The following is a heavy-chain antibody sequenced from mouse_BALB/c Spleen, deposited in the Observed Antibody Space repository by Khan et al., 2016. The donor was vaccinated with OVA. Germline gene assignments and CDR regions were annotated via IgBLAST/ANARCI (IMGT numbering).Heavy chain of an antibody. CDR2: INPSNGYT. J-gene: IGHJ3*01. CDR1: GYTFTTYT. CDR3: AREGAYYRSDGWFSY. V-gene: IGHV1-4*01. D-gene: IGHD2-14*01. Sequence: QVQLQQFGAELARPGASVKMSCKASGYTFTTYTMHWVKQRPGQGLEWIGYINPSNGYTNYNQKFKDKSTLTADKSSSTAYMQLSSLTSDYSAVYYCAREGAYYRSDGWFSYWGQGTLVTVSA.